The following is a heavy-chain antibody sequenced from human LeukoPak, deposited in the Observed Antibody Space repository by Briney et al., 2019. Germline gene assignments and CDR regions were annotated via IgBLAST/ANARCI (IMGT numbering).Heavy chain of an antibody. CDR3: ARDSGNFHYDMDV. CDR1: GYTFTNFY. V-gene: IGHV1-46*01. Sequence: ASVKVSCKASGYTFTNFYMHWVRQVPGQGLEWMGIINPRGGSASSAQKFQGRVTLSRDTSASTVYMELSRLRSEDTALYYCARDSGNFHYDMDVWGQGTTVIVSS. CDR2: INPRGGSA. D-gene: IGHD3-10*01. J-gene: IGHJ6*02.